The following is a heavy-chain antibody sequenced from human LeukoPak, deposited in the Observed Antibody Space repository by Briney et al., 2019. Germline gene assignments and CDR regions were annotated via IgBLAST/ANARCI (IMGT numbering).Heavy chain of an antibody. V-gene: IGHV3-15*01. CDR1: GFTFSNAW. Sequence: GGSLRLSCAASGFTFSNAWMSWVRQAPGKGLEWVGRIKSKTDGGTTDYAAPVKGRFTISRDDSKNTLYLQMNSLKTEDTAVYYCITGRCSGGSCYSGCYWGQGTLVTVSS. CDR2: IKSKTDGGTT. J-gene: IGHJ4*02. CDR3: ITGRCSGGSCYSGCY. D-gene: IGHD2-15*01.